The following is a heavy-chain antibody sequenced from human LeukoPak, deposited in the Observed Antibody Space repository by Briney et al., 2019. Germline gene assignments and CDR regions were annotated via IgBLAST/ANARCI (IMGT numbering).Heavy chain of an antibody. CDR2: ISYDGSNK. J-gene: IGHJ4*02. V-gene: IGHV3-30*01. Sequence: GGSLRLSCAASGFTFSSYAMHWVRQAPGKGLEWVAVISYDGSNKYYADSVKGRFTISRDNSKNTLYLQMNSLRAEDTAVYYCAEGGLYGIDYWGQGTLVTVSS. CDR1: GFTFSSYA. CDR3: AEGGLYGIDY. D-gene: IGHD4-17*01.